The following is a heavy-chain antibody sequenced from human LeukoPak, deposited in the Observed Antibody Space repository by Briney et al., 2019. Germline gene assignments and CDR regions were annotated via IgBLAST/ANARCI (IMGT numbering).Heavy chain of an antibody. CDR2: ISSSGSTI. D-gene: IGHD3-3*02. Sequence: GGSLRLSCAASGFTFSDYYMSWIRQAPGKGLEWVSYISSSGSTIYYADSVKGRFTISRDNAKNSLYLQMNSLRAEDTAVYYCARGGELDYYYYYDMDVWGQGTTVTVSS. CDR1: GFTFSDYY. CDR3: ARGGELDYYYYYDMDV. J-gene: IGHJ6*02. V-gene: IGHV3-11*01.